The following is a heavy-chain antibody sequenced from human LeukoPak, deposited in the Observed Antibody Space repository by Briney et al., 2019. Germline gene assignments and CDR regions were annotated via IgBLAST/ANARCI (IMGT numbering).Heavy chain of an antibody. CDR3: TTAYYGSGSYSYYYYGMDV. Sequence: PGGSLRLSCAASGFTFSNAWMNWVRQAPGKGLEWVGRIKSKTEGGTTDYAAPVKGRFTISRDDSKNTLYLQMNSLKTEDTAVYYCTTAYYGSGSYSYYYYGMDVWGQGTTVTVSS. J-gene: IGHJ6*02. D-gene: IGHD3-10*01. V-gene: IGHV3-15*07. CDR1: GFTFSNAW. CDR2: IKSKTEGGTT.